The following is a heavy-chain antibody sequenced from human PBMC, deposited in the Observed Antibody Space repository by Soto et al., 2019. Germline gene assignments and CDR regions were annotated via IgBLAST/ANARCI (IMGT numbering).Heavy chain of an antibody. D-gene: IGHD3-10*01. V-gene: IGHV4-59*01. J-gene: IGHJ6*02. CDR3: ARLYYVSGRPLMDV. CDR2: IYYNGNT. Sequence: SETLSLTCAVSGGSIRSYYWTWVRQPPGKGLEWIGYIYYNGNTKYNPSLKSRVTISVDTPKNQFSLKVGSVNAADTAVYYCARLYYVSGRPLMDVWGQGTTVTVSS. CDR1: GGSIRSYY.